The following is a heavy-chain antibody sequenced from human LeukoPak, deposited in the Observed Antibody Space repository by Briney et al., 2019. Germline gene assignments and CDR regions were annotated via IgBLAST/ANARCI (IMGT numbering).Heavy chain of an antibody. CDR2: FDPEDGVT. CDR1: EYTLTELS. J-gene: IGHJ4*02. V-gene: IGHV1-24*01. CDR3: ARGKYSSH. D-gene: IGHD6-6*01. Sequence: ASVKVSCKVSEYTLTELSMHWVRQAPGKGLEWMGGFDPEDGVTIYAQKFQGRVTMTTDTSTSTADMELRSLRSDDTAVYYCARGKYSSHWGQGTLVTVSS.